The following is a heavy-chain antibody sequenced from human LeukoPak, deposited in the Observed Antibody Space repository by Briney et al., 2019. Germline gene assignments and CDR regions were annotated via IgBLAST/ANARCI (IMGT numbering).Heavy chain of an antibody. CDR1: GFTFTNYW. Sequence: GGSLRLSCAASGFTFTNYWMSWVRQAPGKGLELVANIKQDRSEKYYVDSVKGRFTISRDNAKNSLYLKMNSLRAEDTAVYYCARLREIPVFGVVTKSTSYFDYWGQGTLVTVSS. D-gene: IGHD3-3*01. CDR2: IKQDRSEK. CDR3: ARLREIPVFGVVTKSTSYFDY. V-gene: IGHV3-7*01. J-gene: IGHJ4*02.